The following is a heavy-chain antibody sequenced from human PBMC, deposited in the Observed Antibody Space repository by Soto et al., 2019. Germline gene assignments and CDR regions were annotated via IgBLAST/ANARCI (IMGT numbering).Heavy chain of an antibody. J-gene: IGHJ5*02. CDR2: IKPDESEK. Sequence: LVRQAPGKGLEWVARIKPDESEKKYADSVKGRFSISRDNAKNSMYLQMDSLRGEDTAVYYCVRGGSNYASWGPVTPVT. CDR3: VRGGSNYAS. V-gene: IGHV3-7*01. D-gene: IGHD4-4*01.